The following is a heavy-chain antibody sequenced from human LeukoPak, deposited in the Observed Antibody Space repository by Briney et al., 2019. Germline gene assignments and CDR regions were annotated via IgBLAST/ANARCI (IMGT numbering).Heavy chain of an antibody. CDR2: VNHNWCA. D-gene: IGHD5-18*01. Sequence: SETLSLTCAVYSGSFSGYYWTWFRQPPPKGGEWIGEVNHNWCAKLNPSLKSRLTQSVDTSKNQFSLKLSSVTAADTAVYYCAGSGYSYALGQTDYWGQGTLVTVSS. CDR1: SGSFSGYY. J-gene: IGHJ4*02. CDR3: AGSGYSYALGQTDY. V-gene: IGHV4-34*01.